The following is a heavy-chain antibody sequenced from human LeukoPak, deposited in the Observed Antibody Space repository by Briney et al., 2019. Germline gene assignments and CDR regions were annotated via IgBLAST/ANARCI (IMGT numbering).Heavy chain of an antibody. J-gene: IGHJ5*02. CDR3: ARDRLWFNGGHGWIDP. V-gene: IGHV3-23*01. CDR2: ISGSGGST. Sequence: GGSPRLSCAAPGFTFSSYGMSWVRQAPGKGLEWVSAISGSGGSTYYADSVKGRFTLSRDNTKKSLYLHMKRLRDENTPVHYCARDRLWFNGGHGWIDPRGQGTLVTVSS. CDR1: GFTFSSYG. D-gene: IGHD3-10*01.